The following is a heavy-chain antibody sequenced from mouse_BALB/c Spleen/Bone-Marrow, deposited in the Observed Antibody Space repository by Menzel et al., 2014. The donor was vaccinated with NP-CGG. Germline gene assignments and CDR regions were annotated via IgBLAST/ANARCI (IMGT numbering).Heavy chain of an antibody. J-gene: IGHJ2*01. CDR1: GVSITNAY. Sequence: EVQLQQSGPSLVKPSQTLSLTCSVTGVSITNAYWNWIRKFPGNKIDYMAYISYSGNTYYNPSLKSRISITRNPSTNQFYLQLNSVTTEDTATYFCARGTEYYFEYWGQGTTLTVS. V-gene: IGHV3-8*02. CDR2: ISYSGNT. CDR3: ARGTEYYFEY. D-gene: IGHD3-3*01.